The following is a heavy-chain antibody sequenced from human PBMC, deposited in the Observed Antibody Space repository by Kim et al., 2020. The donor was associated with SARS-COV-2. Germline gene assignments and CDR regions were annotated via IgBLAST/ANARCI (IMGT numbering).Heavy chain of an antibody. CDR1: GYSFTSYW. CDR2: IDPSDSYT. CDR3: ASSYDSSYYYGMDV. J-gene: IGHJ6*02. D-gene: IGHD3-22*01. Sequence: GESLKISCKGSGYSFTSYWISWVRQMPGKGLEWMGRIDPSDSYTNYSPSFQGHVTISADKSISTAYLQWSSLKASDTAMYYCASSYDSSYYYGMDVWGQGTTVTVSS. V-gene: IGHV5-10-1*01.